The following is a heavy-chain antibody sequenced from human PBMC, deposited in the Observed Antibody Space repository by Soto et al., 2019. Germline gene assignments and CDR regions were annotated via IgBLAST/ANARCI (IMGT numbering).Heavy chain of an antibody. D-gene: IGHD3-10*01. CDR2: IYYSGST. J-gene: IGHJ5*02. V-gene: IGHV4-31*03. CDR1: GGSISSGGYY. CDR3: ARAGRMVRGVIIRWFDP. Sequence: QVQLQESGPGLVKPSQTLSLTCTVSGGSISSGGYYWSWIRQHPGKGLEWIGYIYYSGSTYYNPSLKSRVTISVDTSKNQFSPKLSSVTAADTAVYYCARAGRMVRGVIIRWFDPWGQGTLVTVSS.